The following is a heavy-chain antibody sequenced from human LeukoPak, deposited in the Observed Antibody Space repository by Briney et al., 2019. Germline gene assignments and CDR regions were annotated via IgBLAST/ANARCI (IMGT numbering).Heavy chain of an antibody. V-gene: IGHV3-53*01. CDR1: GFIVSSNY. Sequence: GGSLRLPCAVSGFIVSSNYFSWVRQAPGKGLEWVSVIYSGGSTYYADSVKGRFTISRDNSKNTLYLQMKSLRAEDTAVYYCARGLGYCSGGSCLVLDYWGQGTLVTVSS. J-gene: IGHJ4*02. CDR3: ARGLGYCSGGSCLVLDY. CDR2: IYSGGST. D-gene: IGHD2-15*01.